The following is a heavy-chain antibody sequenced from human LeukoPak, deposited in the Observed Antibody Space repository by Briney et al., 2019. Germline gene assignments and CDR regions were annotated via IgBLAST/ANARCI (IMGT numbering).Heavy chain of an antibody. CDR3: SRDLNWSFDY. V-gene: IGHV3-49*04. J-gene: IGHJ4*02. CDR1: GFTFGDYA. Sequence: GGSLRLSCSASGFTFGDYAMSWVRQAPGKGLEWVGFIRSKAYGGTTEYAASVEGRFTISRDDSKSIAYLQMNSPKTEDIAVYYCSRDLNWSFDYWGQGTLVTVSS. CDR2: IRSKAYGGTT. D-gene: IGHD1-1*01.